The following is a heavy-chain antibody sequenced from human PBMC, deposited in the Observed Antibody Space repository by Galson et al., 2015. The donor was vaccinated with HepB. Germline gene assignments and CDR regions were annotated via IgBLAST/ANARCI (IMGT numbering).Heavy chain of an antibody. CDR3: AIYCSGGSCYDYGMDV. J-gene: IGHJ6*02. V-gene: IGHV1-18*04. Sequence: SVKVSCKASGYTSTSYGISWVRQAPGQGLEWMGWISAYNGNTNYAQKLQGRVTMTTDTSTSTAYMELRSLRSDDTAVYYCAIYCSGGSCYDYGMDVWGQGTTVTVSS. D-gene: IGHD2-15*01. CDR2: ISAYNGNT. CDR1: GYTSTSYG.